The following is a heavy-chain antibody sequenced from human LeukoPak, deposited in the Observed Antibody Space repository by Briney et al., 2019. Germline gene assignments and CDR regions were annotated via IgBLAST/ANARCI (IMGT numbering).Heavy chain of an antibody. Sequence: GGSLRLSCTASGFSISNDWMSWVRQAPGKGLEWVARVKSRSAGETTDYAAPVKGRFTISRDDSKNTLYLQMNSLKTEDTAVYYCTLIQGWGSGSYYRDFWGQGTLVTVSS. D-gene: IGHD3-10*01. CDR1: GFSISNDW. CDR3: TLIQGWGSGSYYRDF. J-gene: IGHJ4*02. V-gene: IGHV3-15*01. CDR2: VKSRSAGETT.